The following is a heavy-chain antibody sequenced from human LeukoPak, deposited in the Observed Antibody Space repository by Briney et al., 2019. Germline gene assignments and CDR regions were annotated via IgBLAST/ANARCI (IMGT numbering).Heavy chain of an antibody. CDR1: GGSISSSSYY. V-gene: IGHV4-39*01. J-gene: IGHJ4*02. D-gene: IGHD7-27*01. Sequence: PSETLSLTCTVSGGSISSSSYYWGWIRQPPGKGLEWIGSIYYSGSTYYNPSLKSRVTISVDTSKNQFSLKLSSVTAADTAVYYCARQNWGVARDYWGQGTLVTVSS. CDR3: ARQNWGVARDY. CDR2: IYYSGST.